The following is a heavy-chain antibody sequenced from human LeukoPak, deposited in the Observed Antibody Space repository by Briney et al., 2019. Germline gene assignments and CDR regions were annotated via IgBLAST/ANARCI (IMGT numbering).Heavy chain of an antibody. CDR3: GRGRDSQYGFWSCYYSFYYYYQLRDV. D-gene: IGHD3-3*01. V-gene: IGHV1-2*02. CDR2: INPNSGGT. Sequence: ASVKVSCKASGYTFTGYYMHWVRQAPGQGLEWMGWINPNSGGTNYAQKFQGRVTMTRDTSMSTAYLELSRQASDEKALYYWGRGRDSQYGFWSCYYSFYYYYQLRDVWGKGTTVTVSS. CDR1: GYTFTGYY. J-gene: IGHJ6*03.